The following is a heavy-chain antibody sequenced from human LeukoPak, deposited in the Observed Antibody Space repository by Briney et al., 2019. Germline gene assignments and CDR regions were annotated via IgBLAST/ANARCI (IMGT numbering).Heavy chain of an antibody. V-gene: IGHV4-59*01. CDR1: GGSIRGYY. CDR2: IYYSGST. D-gene: IGHD4-17*01. J-gene: IGHJ5*02. CDR3: VGGGDYCNSFDP. Sequence: SETLSLTCSVSGGSIRGYYWNWIRQPPGKGLEWIGYIYYSGSTNYNPSLKSRVTISVDKSKRQFSLNLTSVTAADTAVYYCVGGGDYCNSFDPWGQGTLVSVSS.